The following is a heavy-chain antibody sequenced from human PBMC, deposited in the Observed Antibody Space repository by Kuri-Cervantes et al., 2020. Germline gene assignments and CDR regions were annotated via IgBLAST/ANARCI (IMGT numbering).Heavy chain of an antibody. CDR2: VSYDGSNK. J-gene: IGHJ6*02. D-gene: IGHD2-21*01. V-gene: IGHV3-30*03. CDR3: ARGVRVVVATNYYYGLDV. CDR1: GFTFSSYG. Sequence: GESLKISCAASGFTFSSYGMHWVRQAPGKGLEWVAVVSYDGSNKYYADSVKGRFAVSRDNSKNTLYLQMNSLRVEDTAIFYCARGVRVVVATNYYYGLDVWGQGTTVIVSS.